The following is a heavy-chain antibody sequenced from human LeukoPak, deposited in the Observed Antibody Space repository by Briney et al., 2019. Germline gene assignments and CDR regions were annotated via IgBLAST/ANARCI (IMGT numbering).Heavy chain of an antibody. V-gene: IGHV3-74*01. D-gene: IGHD4-17*01. CDR2: INSDGSNK. CDR1: GFTFSNYW. Sequence: GGSLRLSCAASGFTFSNYWMHWLGQAPGKGLEWVSRINSDGSNKTCADSVRGRFNISRDNDKNTLYLQMSSLRVGDTAVYYCARSDYGDNYWGQGILVTVSS. CDR3: ARSDYGDNY. J-gene: IGHJ4*02.